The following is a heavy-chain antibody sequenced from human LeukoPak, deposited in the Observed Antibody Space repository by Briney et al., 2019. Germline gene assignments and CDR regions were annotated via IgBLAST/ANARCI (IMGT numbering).Heavy chain of an antibody. CDR1: GFTFSSYD. D-gene: IGHD1-1*01. CDR3: ARGSTRTFSFDY. CDR2: IGTAGDT. V-gene: IGHV3-13*01. Sequence: GGSLRLSCAASGFTFSSYDMHWVRQATGKGLEWVSAIGTAGDTYYPGSVKGRFTISRENAKNSLYLQMNSLRAGDTAVYYCARGSTRTFSFDYWGQGTLVTVSS. J-gene: IGHJ4*02.